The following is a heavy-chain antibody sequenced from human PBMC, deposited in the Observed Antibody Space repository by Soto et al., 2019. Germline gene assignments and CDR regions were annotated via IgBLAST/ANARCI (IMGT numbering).Heavy chain of an antibody. CDR2: IYYSGST. V-gene: IGHV4-31*03. J-gene: IGHJ4*02. Sequence: PSETLSLTCTVSGGSIRSGGYYWSWIRQHPGKGMEWIGYIYYSGSTYYNPSLKSRVTISVDTSKNQFSLMLSSVTAADTAVYYCARGLIERGDIVVVPAAIVPDYWGQGTLVTVSS. CDR1: GGSIRSGGYY. CDR3: ARGLIERGDIVVVPAAIVPDY. D-gene: IGHD2-2*01.